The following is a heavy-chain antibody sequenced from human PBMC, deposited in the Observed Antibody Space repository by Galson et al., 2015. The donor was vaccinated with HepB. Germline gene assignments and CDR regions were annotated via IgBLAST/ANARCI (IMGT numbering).Heavy chain of an antibody. V-gene: IGHV3-74*01. CDR3: VKGYCSSTICSNEGVFDSR. D-gene: IGHD2-2*01. Sequence: SLRLSCAASGFTFGGYWMHWVRQVPGKGLVWLSRINADGSRKSYGDSVKGRFTIFRDNAKSTLYLQMNSLTVEDTAVYYCVKGYCSSTICSNEGVFDSRWGQGTLVTDSS. CDR1: GFTFGGYW. J-gene: IGHJ4*02. CDR2: INADGSRK.